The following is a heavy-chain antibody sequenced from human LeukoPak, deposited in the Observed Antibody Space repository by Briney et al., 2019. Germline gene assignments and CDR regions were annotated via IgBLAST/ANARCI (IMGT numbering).Heavy chain of an antibody. J-gene: IGHJ4*02. CDR1: GFTFTNAW. CDR2: IYHSGST. V-gene: IGHV4-38-2*01. CDR3: ARTLTPLRTGFDY. Sequence: GSLRLSCAASGFTFTNAWMSWVRQAPGKGLEWIGSIYHSGSTYCNPSLKSRVSISVDTSKNQFSLRLSSVTAADTAVYYCARTLTPLRTGFDYWGQGTLVTVSS. D-gene: IGHD4-11*01.